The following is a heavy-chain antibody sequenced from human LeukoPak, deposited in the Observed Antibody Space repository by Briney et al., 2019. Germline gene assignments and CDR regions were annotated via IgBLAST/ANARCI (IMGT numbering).Heavy chain of an antibody. CDR3: ARNAYASSWYWFDP. CDR1: GGSFSGYY. Sequence: SETLSLTCAVYGGSFSGYYWSWIRQPPGKGLEWIGYIYYSGTTNYNPSLKSRLTISVDTSKNQFSLKLSSVTAADTAVYYCARNAYASSWYWFDPWGQGALVTVSS. V-gene: IGHV4-59*01. CDR2: IYYSGTT. D-gene: IGHD6-13*01. J-gene: IGHJ5*02.